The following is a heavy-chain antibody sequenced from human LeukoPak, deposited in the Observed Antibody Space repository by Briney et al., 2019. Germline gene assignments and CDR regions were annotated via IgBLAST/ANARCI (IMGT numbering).Heavy chain of an antibody. Sequence: SETLSLTCAVSGASISSNNWWSWVRQPPGKGLEWIGEIFFTGTTTYNPSLKSRVSMSLDKSKNQFSLNLTSVTAADTAIYYCARVYCSSNSCYLDYWSQGTLVTVSS. CDR1: GASISSNNW. J-gene: IGHJ4*02. CDR3: ARVYCSSNSCYLDY. V-gene: IGHV4-4*02. CDR2: IFFTGTT. D-gene: IGHD2-2*01.